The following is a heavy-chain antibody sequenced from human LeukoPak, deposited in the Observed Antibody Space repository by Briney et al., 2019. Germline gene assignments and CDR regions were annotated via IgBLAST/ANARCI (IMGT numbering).Heavy chain of an antibody. V-gene: IGHV1-2*02. D-gene: IGHD4-23*01. J-gene: IGHJ4*02. CDR1: GYTFTGYY. CDR3: ARVNGGNLPFDY. Sequence: GSVKVSCKASGYTFTGYYIHWVRQAPGQGLEWMGWINPNSGDTNYAQRFQGRVTMTRDTSISTAYMELSSLTSDDTAVYYCARVNGGNLPFDYWGQGTLVSVSS. CDR2: INPNSGDT.